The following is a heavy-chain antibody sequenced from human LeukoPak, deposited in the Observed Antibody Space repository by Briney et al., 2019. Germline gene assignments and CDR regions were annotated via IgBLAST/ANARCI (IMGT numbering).Heavy chain of an antibody. Sequence: ASVKVSCKASGYTFTSCAMHWVRQAPGQRLEWMGWINAGNGNTKYSQKFQGRVTITRDTSASTAYMELSSLRSEDTAVYYCARDRAIVEWLYYFDYWGQGTLVTVSS. D-gene: IGHD3-3*01. CDR2: INAGNGNT. CDR1: GYTFTSCA. CDR3: ARDRAIVEWLYYFDY. V-gene: IGHV1-3*01. J-gene: IGHJ4*02.